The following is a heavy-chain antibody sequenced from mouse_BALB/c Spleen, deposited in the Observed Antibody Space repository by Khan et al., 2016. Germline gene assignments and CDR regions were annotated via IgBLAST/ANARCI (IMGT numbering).Heavy chain of an antibody. Sequence: EVQLQESGGGLVQPGGSMKLSCVASGFTFSSYWMSWVRQSPEKGLEWVAEIRLRSDNYATHYAESVKGKFTISRDDSKSRLYLQMSTLRAEDTGIYYCAKDSWFAYWGQGTLVTVSA. CDR3: AKDSWFAY. CDR2: IRLRSDNYAT. J-gene: IGHJ3*01. V-gene: IGHV6-6*02. CDR1: GFTFSSYW.